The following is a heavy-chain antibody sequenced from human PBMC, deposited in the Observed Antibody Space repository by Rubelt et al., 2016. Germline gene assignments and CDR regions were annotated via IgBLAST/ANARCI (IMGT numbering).Heavy chain of an antibody. CDR3: ARNPGAYGMDV. CDR1: GFTFSSYS. V-gene: IGHV3-30*03. J-gene: IGHJ6*02. D-gene: IGHD1-26*01. Sequence: VQLVESGGGLVKPGGSLRLSCAASGFTFSSYSMNWVRQAPGKGLEWVAVISYDGSNKYYADSVKGRFTISRDNSKNTLYLQMNSLRAEDTAVYYCARNPGAYGMDVWGQGTTVTVSS. CDR2: ISYDGSNK.